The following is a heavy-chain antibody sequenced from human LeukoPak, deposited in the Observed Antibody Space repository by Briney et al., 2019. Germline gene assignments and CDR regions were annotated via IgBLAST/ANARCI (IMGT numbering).Heavy chain of an antibody. Sequence: GASVKVSCKASGSTFSSYAISWVRQAPGQGLEWMGGIIPIFGTANYAQKFQGRVTITADESTSTAYMELSSLRSEDTAVYYCAREMDQRGGYDSDYFDYWGQGTLVTVSS. D-gene: IGHD5-12*01. CDR1: GSTFSSYA. J-gene: IGHJ4*02. CDR3: AREMDQRGGYDSDYFDY. V-gene: IGHV1-69*13. CDR2: IIPIFGTA.